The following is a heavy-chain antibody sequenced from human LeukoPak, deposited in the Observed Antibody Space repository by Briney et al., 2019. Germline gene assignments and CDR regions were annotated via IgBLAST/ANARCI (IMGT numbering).Heavy chain of an antibody. V-gene: IGHV3-15*01. J-gene: IGHJ5*02. Sequence: GGSLRLSCEASGFTFSAYAMTWVRQAPGKGLEWVGRIKSIADGGTTGYAAPVKGRFTISRDDSRDTLYLQMNSLKTEDTAVYYCTTDGGYGYDLWGQGSLVTVSS. CDR2: IKSIADGGTT. CDR1: GFTFSAYA. CDR3: TTDGGYGYDL. D-gene: IGHD6-25*01.